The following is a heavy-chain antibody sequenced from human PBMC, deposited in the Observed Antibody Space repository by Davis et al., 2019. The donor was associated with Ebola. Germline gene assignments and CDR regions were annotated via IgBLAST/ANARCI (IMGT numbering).Heavy chain of an antibody. J-gene: IGHJ6*02. CDR2: INHSGST. Sequence: MPGGSLRLSCAVYGGSFSGYYWSWIRQPPGKGLEWIGEINHSGSTNYNPSFKSRVTISVDTSKNQFSLKLSSVTAADTAVYYCARGDSSSSYGNYYYYGMDVWGQGTTVTVSS. D-gene: IGHD6-6*01. V-gene: IGHV4-34*01. CDR3: ARGDSSSSYGNYYYYGMDV. CDR1: GGSFSGYY.